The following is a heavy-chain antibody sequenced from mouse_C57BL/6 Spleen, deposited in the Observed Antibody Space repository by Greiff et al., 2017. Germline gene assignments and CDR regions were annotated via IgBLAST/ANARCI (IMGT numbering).Heavy chain of an antibody. V-gene: IGHV1-81*01. CDR2: IYPRSGNT. Sequence: QVHVKQSGAELARPGASVKLSCKASGYTFTSYGISWVKQRTGQGLEWIGEIYPRSGNTYYNEKFKGKATLTADKSSSTAYMELRSLTSEDSAVYFCARVTTVVGGAMDYWGQGTSVTVSS. J-gene: IGHJ4*01. D-gene: IGHD1-1*01. CDR3: ARVTTVVGGAMDY. CDR1: GYTFTSYG.